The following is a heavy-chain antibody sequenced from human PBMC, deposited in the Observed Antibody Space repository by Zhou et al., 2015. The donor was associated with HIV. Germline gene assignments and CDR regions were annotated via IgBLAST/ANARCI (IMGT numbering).Heavy chain of an antibody. CDR1: GGTFSSYA. J-gene: IGHJ4*02. V-gene: IGHV1-69*01. Sequence: QLQLVQSGAEVKKPGSSVKVSCKASGGTFSSYAISWVRQAPGQGLEWMGGIIPIFGTANYAQKFQGRVTITADESTSTAYMELSSLRSEDTAVYYCLFMVRGVINRPVQWDYWGQGTLVTVSS. D-gene: IGHD3-10*01. CDR2: IIPIFGTA. CDR3: LFMVRGVINRPVQWDY.